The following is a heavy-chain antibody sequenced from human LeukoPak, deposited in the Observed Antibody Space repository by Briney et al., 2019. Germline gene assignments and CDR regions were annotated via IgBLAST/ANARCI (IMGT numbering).Heavy chain of an antibody. Sequence: GESLKISCAASGFTFSSYGMHWVRQAPGKGLEWAAFIRYDGSNKYYADSVKGRFTISRDNSKNTLYLQMNSLRAEDTAVYYCAKDDGGAYLDGMDVWGQGTTVTVSS. V-gene: IGHV3-30*02. CDR2: IRYDGSNK. CDR1: GFTFSSYG. CDR3: AKDDGGAYLDGMDV. D-gene: IGHD2-21*01. J-gene: IGHJ6*02.